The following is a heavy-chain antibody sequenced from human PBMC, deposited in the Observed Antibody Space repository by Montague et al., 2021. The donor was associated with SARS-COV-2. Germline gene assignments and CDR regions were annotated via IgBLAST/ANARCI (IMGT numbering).Heavy chain of an antibody. V-gene: IGHV4-61*08. CDR3: ARVFRGQRLAFDF. Sequence: SETLSLTCTVSGGSVNGGGYYWSWIRQAPGKGLEWIAYIYSSGSASYNPSLRSRVTMSVDKSTNQFSLRLNSVTAADTAVYYCARVFRGQRLAFDFWGQGALVIVSS. CDR1: GGSVNGGGYY. D-gene: IGHD6-25*01. J-gene: IGHJ4*02. CDR2: IYSSGSA.